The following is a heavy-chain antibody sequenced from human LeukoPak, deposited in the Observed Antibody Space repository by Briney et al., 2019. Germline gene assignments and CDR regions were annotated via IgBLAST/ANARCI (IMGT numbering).Heavy chain of an antibody. J-gene: IGHJ4*02. D-gene: IGHD3-22*01. V-gene: IGHV4-4*07. Sequence: PSETLSLTCIVSGGSISSYYWSWIRQPAGKGLEWIGRIYSSGSTNCSPSLRSRVTMSVDTSDNQFSLRLSSVTAADTAVYYCARDRGDSSAWDLDYWGQGTLVTVSS. CDR1: GGSISSYY. CDR3: ARDRGDSSAWDLDY. CDR2: IYSSGST.